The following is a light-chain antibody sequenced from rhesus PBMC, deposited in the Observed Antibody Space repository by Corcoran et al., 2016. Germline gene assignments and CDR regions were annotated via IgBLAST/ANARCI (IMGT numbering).Light chain of an antibody. CDR1: QGISSY. CDR2: AAS. J-gene: IGKJ2*01. CDR3: LQHNSYPYS. V-gene: IGKV1-28*01. Sequence: GDTVTITCRASQGISSYLNWFQQKPGKAPKLLIYAASSLESGVPSRFSGSGSGTEFTRTISSLQPEDFAAYYCLQHNSYPYSFGQGTKVEIK.